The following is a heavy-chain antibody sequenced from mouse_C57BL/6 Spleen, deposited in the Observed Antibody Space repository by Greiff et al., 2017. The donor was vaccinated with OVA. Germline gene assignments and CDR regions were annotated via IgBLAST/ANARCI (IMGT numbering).Heavy chain of an antibody. V-gene: IGHV1-69*01. CDR1: GYTFTSYW. CDR2: IDPSDSYT. CDR3: ARNYYGSGDYFDY. J-gene: IGHJ2*01. Sequence: VQLQQPGAELVMPGASVKLSCKASGYTFTSYWMHWVKQRPGQGLEWIGEIDPSDSYTNYNQKFKGKSTLTVDKSSSTAYMQLRSLTSEDSAVYYCARNYYGSGDYFDYWGQGTTLTVSS. D-gene: IGHD1-1*01.